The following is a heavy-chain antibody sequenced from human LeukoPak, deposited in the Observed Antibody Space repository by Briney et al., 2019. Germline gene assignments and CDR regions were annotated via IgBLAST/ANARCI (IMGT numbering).Heavy chain of an antibody. J-gene: IGHJ5*02. D-gene: IGHD2-15*01. CDR3: ARGDCSVNGCHGGNWFDP. CDR2: ISPNSGGT. V-gene: IGHV1-2*02. Sequence: ASVKFSCKASGYTFTGYYIHWVRQAPGQGLEWMGWISPNSGGTKYAQSFQGRVTMTRDTSSNTAHMELSRLRSDDTAVYYCARGDCSVNGCHGGNWFDPWGHGTLVSVSS. CDR1: GYTFTGYY.